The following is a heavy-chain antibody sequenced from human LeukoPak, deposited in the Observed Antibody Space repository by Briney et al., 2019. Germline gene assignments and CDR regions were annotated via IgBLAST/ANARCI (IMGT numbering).Heavy chain of an antibody. V-gene: IGHV1-69*04. D-gene: IGHD5-18*01. J-gene: IGHJ6*02. CDR2: IIPILGIA. CDR3: ARVLRYSYGRYYYGMDV. Sequence: SVKVSCKASGGTFSSYAISWVRQAPGQGLEWMGRIIPILGIANYAQKFQGRVTITADKSTSTAYMELSSLRSEDTAVYYCARVLRYSYGRYYYGMDVWGQGTMVTVSS. CDR1: GGTFSSYA.